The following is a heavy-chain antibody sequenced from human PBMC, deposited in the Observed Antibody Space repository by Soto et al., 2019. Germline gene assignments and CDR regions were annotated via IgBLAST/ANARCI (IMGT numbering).Heavy chain of an antibody. CDR1: GGSVSSGSDY. CDR2: IYYSGSN. D-gene: IGHD3-10*01. CDR3: ARGIDLWFGETHYYYYGMDV. Sequence: PSETLSLTCTVSGGSVSSGSDYWSWIRQPPGKGLEWIGYIYYSGSNNYNPSLKSRVTISVDTSKHQFSLKLSSVTAADTAVYYCARGIDLWFGETHYYYYGMDVWGQGTTVTVSS. V-gene: IGHV4-61*01. J-gene: IGHJ6*02.